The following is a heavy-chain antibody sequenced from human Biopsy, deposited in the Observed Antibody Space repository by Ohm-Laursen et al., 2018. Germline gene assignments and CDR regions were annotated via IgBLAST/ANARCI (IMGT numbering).Heavy chain of an antibody. V-gene: IGHV3-33*01. D-gene: IGHD6-25*01. CDR2: IWYDGSRQ. Sequence: LSLTCAASGFTFSSYGMHWVRQAPGKGLEWVAVIWYDGSRQYYADSVKGRFTISRDNSKNTLYLQMNSLRAEDTAVYYCARDGAAGYGLDVRGQGTTVTVSS. J-gene: IGHJ6*02. CDR1: GFTFSSYG. CDR3: ARDGAAGYGLDV.